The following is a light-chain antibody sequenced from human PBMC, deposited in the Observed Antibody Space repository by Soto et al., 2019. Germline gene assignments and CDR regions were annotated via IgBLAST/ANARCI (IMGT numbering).Light chain of an antibody. Sequence: LTQSPSTLPLSPGDTATLSCRASQSVNSYVAWYQQKVGPAPRLLIYYAYTRATGVGARFTGSGSATDFSLTITSLGPEDFDVDYYQHHGKWPSTFGPGTKVEMK. J-gene: IGKJ2*01. CDR3: QHHGKWPST. CDR2: YAY. V-gene: IGKV3-11*01. CDR1: QSVNSY.